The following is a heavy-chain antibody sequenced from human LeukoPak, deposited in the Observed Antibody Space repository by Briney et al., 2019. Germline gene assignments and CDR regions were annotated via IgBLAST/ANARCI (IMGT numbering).Heavy chain of an antibody. V-gene: IGHV2-70*01. CDR1: GFSLSTNGVG. CDR2: IDWDDDK. Sequence: SGPTLVNPTQTLTLTCTFSGFSLSTNGVGVSWIRQPPGKALEWLALIDWDDDKYYSTSLKTRLTISKDTSKNQVVLTMTNMDPVDTATYYCARIRMTPPGKHAFDIWGQGTMVTVSS. J-gene: IGHJ3*02. CDR3: ARIRMTPPGKHAFDI.